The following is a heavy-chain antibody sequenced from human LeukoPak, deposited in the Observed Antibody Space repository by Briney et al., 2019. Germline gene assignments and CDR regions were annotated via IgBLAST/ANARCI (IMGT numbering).Heavy chain of an antibody. CDR2: ISWNSGSI. V-gene: IGHV3-9*01. D-gene: IGHD6-19*01. J-gene: IGHJ4*02. Sequence: GGSLRLSCAASGFTFSSYAMSWVRQAPGKGLEWGSGISWNSGSIGYADSVKGRFTIPRDNAKNSLYLQMNSLRAEDTALYYCAKDKETLPSGWLDYWGQGTLVTVSS. CDR1: GFTFSSYA. CDR3: AKDKETLPSGWLDY.